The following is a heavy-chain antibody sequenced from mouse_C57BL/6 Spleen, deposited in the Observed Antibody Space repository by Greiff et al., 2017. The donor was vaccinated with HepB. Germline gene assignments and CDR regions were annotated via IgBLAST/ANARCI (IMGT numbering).Heavy chain of an antibody. D-gene: IGHD1-1*01. CDR3: TTGSFTTVGDY. J-gene: IGHJ2*01. CDR1: GFNIKDDY. V-gene: IGHV14-4*01. CDR2: IDPENGDT. Sequence: VQLQQSGAELVRPGASVKLSCTASGFNIKDDYMHWVKQRPEQGLEWIGWIDPENGDTEYASKFQGKATITADTSSNTAYLQLSSLTSEDTAVYYCTTGSFTTVGDYWGQGTTLTVSS.